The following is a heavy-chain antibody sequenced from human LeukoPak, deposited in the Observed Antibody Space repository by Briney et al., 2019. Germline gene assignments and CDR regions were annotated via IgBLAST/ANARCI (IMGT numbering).Heavy chain of an antibody. CDR1: GFTFSSYW. CDR3: ARASAAQWRYYFDY. CDR2: IKQDGSEK. J-gene: IGHJ4*02. V-gene: IGHV3-7*04. Sequence: GGSLRLSCAASGFTFSSYWMSWVRQAPGKGLEWAANIKQDGSEKYYVDSVKGRFTISRDNAKNSLYLQMNSLRAEDTAVYYCARASAAQWRYYFDYWGQGTLVTVSS. D-gene: IGHD6-19*01.